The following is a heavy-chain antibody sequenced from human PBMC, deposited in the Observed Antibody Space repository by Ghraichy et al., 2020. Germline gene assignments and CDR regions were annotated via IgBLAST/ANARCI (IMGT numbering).Heavy chain of an antibody. J-gene: IGHJ5*02. CDR1: GGSISSGGYY. CDR3: ARGASFGAGRFDP. D-gene: IGHD3-16*01. CDR2: IHYSGST. V-gene: IGHV4-31*03. Sequence: SETLSLTCTVSGGSISSGGYYWSWIRQHPGKGLEWIGYIHYSGSTYYNPSLRSRITISIDTSKSQFSLKLSSVTAADTAVYYCARGASFGAGRFDPWGQGILVTVSS.